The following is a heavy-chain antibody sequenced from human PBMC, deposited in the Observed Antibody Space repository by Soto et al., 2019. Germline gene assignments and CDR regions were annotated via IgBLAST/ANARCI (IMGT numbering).Heavy chain of an antibody. CDR3: ARDPSYTVTTGVNYYGMDV. Sequence: QVQLQESGPGLVKPSQTLSLTCTVSGGSISSGGYYWSWIRQHPGKGLEWIGYIYYSGSTYYNPSRMIRVTISVATSKNQFSLKLSSVTAADTAVYYCARDPSYTVTTGVNYYGMDVWGQGTTVTVSS. V-gene: IGHV4-31*03. CDR1: GGSISSGGYY. D-gene: IGHD4-17*01. CDR2: IYYSGST. J-gene: IGHJ6*02.